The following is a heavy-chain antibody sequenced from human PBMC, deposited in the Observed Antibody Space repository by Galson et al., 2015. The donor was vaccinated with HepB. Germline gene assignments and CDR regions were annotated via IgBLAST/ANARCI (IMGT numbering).Heavy chain of an antibody. CDR2: IIPIYGTA. Sequence: SVKVSCKASGGTFSSYAISWARQAPGRGLEWMGGIIPIYGTANYAQKFQGRVTITADESTSTAYMELSSLRFDDTAVYHCARVGGKLGYCSGGSCSNWFDPWGQGTLVTVSS. J-gene: IGHJ5*02. D-gene: IGHD2-15*01. CDR3: ARVGGKLGYCSGGSCSNWFDP. CDR1: GGTFSSYA. V-gene: IGHV1-69*13.